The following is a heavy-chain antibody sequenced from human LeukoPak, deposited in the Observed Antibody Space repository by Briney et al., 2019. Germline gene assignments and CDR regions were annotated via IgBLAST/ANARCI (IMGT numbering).Heavy chain of an antibody. CDR3: ARLRVDTAMVISRYFDY. V-gene: IGHV5-51*01. D-gene: IGHD5-18*01. CDR2: IYPGDSDT. CDR1: GYSFTSYW. J-gene: IGHJ4*02. Sequence: GESLKISCKGSGYSFTSYWIGWVRQMPGKGLEWMGIIYPGDSDTRYCPSFQGQVTISADKSISTAYLQWSSLKASDTAMYYCARLRVDTAMVISRYFDYWGQGTLVTVSS.